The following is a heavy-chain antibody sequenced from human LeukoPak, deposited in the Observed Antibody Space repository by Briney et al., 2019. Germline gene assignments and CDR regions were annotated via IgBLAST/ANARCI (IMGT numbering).Heavy chain of an antibody. CDR2: ISGSGGST. CDR3: ARRGITMIVVVYFDY. V-gene: IGHV3-23*01. J-gene: IGHJ4*02. CDR1: GLPFSSYA. D-gene: IGHD3-22*01. Sequence: GGSLRLSCAASGLPFSSYAMIWVRQAPGKGLEWVSAISGSGGSTYYADSVKGRFTISRDNSKNTLYLQMNILRAEDTAVYYCARRGITMIVVVYFDYWGQGTLVTVSS.